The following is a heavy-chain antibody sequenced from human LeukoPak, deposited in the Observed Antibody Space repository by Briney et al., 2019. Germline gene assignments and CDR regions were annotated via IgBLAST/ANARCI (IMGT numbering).Heavy chain of an antibody. J-gene: IGHJ4*02. CDR3: ARRTGGSSVAPFDY. CDR2: IYHSGST. D-gene: IGHD3-22*01. CDR1: GCSINSGGYS. V-gene: IGHV4-30-2*01. Sequence: PSQTLSLTCAVSGCSINSGGYSWSWIRQPPGKCLEWIGYIYHSGSTYYNPSLKSRVTISVDRSKNQFSLKLSSVTAADTAVYYCARRTGGSSVAPFDYWGQGTLVTVSS.